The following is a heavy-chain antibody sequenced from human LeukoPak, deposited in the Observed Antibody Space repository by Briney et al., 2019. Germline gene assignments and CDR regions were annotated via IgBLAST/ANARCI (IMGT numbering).Heavy chain of an antibody. Sequence: SETLSLTCTVSGGSISSSSYYWSWIRQPPGKGLEWIGYIYYSGSTNYNPSLKSRVTISVDTSKNQFSLKLSSVTAADTAVYYCARECSAHDAFDIWGQGTMVTVSS. CDR2: IYYSGST. V-gene: IGHV4-61*01. CDR1: GGSISSSSYY. D-gene: IGHD2-8*01. CDR3: ARECSAHDAFDI. J-gene: IGHJ3*02.